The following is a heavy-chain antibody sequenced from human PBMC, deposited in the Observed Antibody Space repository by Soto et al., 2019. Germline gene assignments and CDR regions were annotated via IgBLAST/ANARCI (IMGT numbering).Heavy chain of an antibody. V-gene: IGHV6-1*01. CDR2: TYYRSKWYN. CDR1: GDSVSRNSVA. CDR3: ARGQADYYAMDV. J-gene: IGHJ6*02. Sequence: SQTLSLTCVISGDSVSRNSVAWNWIRQSPSRGLEWLGRTYYRSKWYNNYAESVKSRITINPDTSKNQFSLQLNSVTPEDTAVYYCARGQADYYAMDVWGQGTTVTVSS. D-gene: IGHD2-15*01.